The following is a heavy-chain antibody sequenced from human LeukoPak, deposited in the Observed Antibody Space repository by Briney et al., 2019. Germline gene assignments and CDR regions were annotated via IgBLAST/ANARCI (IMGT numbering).Heavy chain of an antibody. V-gene: IGHV3-23*01. CDR3: AREVVAATRWFDP. D-gene: IGHD2-15*01. J-gene: IGHJ5*02. CDR2: ISGSGGST. Sequence: GSLRLSCAASGFTFSSYAMSWVRQAPGKGLEWVSSISGSGGSTHYADSVKGRFTISRDNAKNSLYPQMNSLRAEDTASYYCAREVVAATRWFDPWGQGTLVTVSS. CDR1: GFTFSSYA.